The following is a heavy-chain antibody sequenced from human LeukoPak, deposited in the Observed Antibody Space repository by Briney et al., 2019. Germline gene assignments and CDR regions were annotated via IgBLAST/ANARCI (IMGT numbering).Heavy chain of an antibody. CDR3: ARGGYNYGVDC. CDR2: ISNSGTI. V-gene: IGHV3-48*03. CDR1: GFTFSSYE. D-gene: IGHD5-18*01. J-gene: IGHJ4*02. Sequence: GGSLRLSCAASGFTFSSYEMNWVRQAPGRGLEWVSYISNSGTIYYGDSVKGRFTISRDNAMNSLYLQMNSLRVDDTAVYYCARGGYNYGVDCWGQGTLVTVSS.